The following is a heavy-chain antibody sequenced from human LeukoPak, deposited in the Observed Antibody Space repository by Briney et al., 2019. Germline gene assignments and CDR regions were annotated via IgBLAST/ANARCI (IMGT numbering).Heavy chain of an antibody. CDR2: IIPIFGTA. CDR3: ARVDTVNYYYYMDV. Sequence: SVKVSCKASGGTFSSYAISWVRQAPGQGLEWMGGIIPIFGTANYAQKFQDRVTMTTDTSTSTVYMELSSLISDDTAVYYCARVDTVNYYYYMDVWGKGTPVTVSS. J-gene: IGHJ6*03. CDR1: GGTFSSYA. D-gene: IGHD3-10*01. V-gene: IGHV1-69*05.